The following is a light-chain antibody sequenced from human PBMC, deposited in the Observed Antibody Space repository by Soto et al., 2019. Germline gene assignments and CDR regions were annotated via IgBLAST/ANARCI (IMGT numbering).Light chain of an antibody. Sequence: DIQMTQSPSSLSASVGDRVTITCRASRNISSYLNWYQHKPGKAPKVLIYAASTLQGGVPRRFSGSGSGTDFTLIISSLQPEDVATYFCQQGDSFPFTFGGGTKVDI. J-gene: IGKJ4*01. CDR3: QQGDSFPFT. V-gene: IGKV1-39*01. CDR1: RNISSY. CDR2: AAS.